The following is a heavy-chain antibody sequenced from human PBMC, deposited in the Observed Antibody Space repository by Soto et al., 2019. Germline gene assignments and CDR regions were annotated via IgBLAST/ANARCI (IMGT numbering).Heavy chain of an antibody. CDR1: GFTFSSYA. D-gene: IGHD4-17*01. Sequence: GGSLRLSCAASGFTFSSYAMSWVRQAPGKGLEWVSAISGSGGSTYYADSVKGRFTISRDNSKNTLYLQMNSLRAEDTAVYYCAKDFEEDSTVNPRYYYYYYMDVWGKGTTVTVSS. CDR2: ISGSGGST. J-gene: IGHJ6*03. V-gene: IGHV3-23*01. CDR3: AKDFEEDSTVNPRYYYYYYMDV.